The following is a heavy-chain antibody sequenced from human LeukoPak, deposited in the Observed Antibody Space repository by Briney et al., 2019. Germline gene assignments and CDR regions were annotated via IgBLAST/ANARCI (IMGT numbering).Heavy chain of an antibody. V-gene: IGHV4-31*03. CDR1: GGSISSGGYY. D-gene: IGHD6-13*01. Sequence: PSQTLSLTCTVSGGSISSGGYYWSWIRQHPGKGLEWIGYIYYSGSTYYNPSLKSRVTISVDTSKNQFSLKLSSVTAADTAVYYCARVTAAAGSDRFDPWGQGTLVTVSS. CDR2: IYYSGST. CDR3: ARVTAAAGSDRFDP. J-gene: IGHJ5*02.